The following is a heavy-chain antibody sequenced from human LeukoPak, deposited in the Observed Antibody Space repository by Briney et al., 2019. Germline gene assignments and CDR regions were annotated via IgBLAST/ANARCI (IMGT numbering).Heavy chain of an antibody. V-gene: IGHV4-4*02. CDR1: GGSISSSKW. D-gene: IGHD3-10*01. CDR2: IYHSGTT. Sequence: SETLSLTCTVSGGSISSSKWWGWVRQSPGKGLEWIGEIYHSGTTHYNPSLKSRVTISVDTSKNQFSLKLSSVTAADTAVYYCASSWFGELLFDYWGQGTLVTVSS. CDR3: ASSWFGELLFDY. J-gene: IGHJ4*02.